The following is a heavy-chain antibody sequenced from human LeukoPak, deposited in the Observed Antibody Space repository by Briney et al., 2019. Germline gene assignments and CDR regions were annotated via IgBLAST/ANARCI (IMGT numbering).Heavy chain of an antibody. CDR2: IYYSGST. D-gene: IGHD3-22*01. CDR1: GGSISSGGYY. J-gene: IGHJ4*02. V-gene: IGHV4-31*03. CDR3: ARVRRYDSSDYI. Sequence: SETLSLTCTVSGGSISSGGYYWSWIRQHPGKGLEWIGYIYYSGSTYYNPSLKSRVTISVDTSKNQFSLKLSSVTAADTAVYYCARVRRYDSSDYIWGQGTLVTVSS.